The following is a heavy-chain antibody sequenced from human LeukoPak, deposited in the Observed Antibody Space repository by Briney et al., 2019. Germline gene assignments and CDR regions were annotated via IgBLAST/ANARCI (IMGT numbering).Heavy chain of an antibody. CDR1: GYTFTSYA. CDR3: ASQIGDSSSWYGKYAFDI. Sequence: ASVKVSCKASGYTFTSYAMHWARQAPGQRLEWMGWINAGNGNTKYSQKFQGRVTITRDTSASTAYMELSSLRSEDTAVYYCASQIGDSSSWYGKYAFDIWGQGTMVTVSS. V-gene: IGHV1-3*01. CDR2: INAGNGNT. J-gene: IGHJ3*02. D-gene: IGHD6-13*01.